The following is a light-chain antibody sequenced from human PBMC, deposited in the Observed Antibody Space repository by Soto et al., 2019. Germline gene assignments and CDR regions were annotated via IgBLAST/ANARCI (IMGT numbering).Light chain of an antibody. CDR1: QSVSSSY. J-gene: IGKJ1*01. V-gene: IGKV3-20*01. CDR3: QQYGSSPEWT. CDR2: GAX. Sequence: TALTQSACTLSLSPGERATLSCRASQSVSSSYLAWYQQKPGQAPRLLXXGAXSRATGIPDRFSGSGSGTDFTLTISRLEAEDFAVYYCQQYGSSPEWTFGQGTKVDIK.